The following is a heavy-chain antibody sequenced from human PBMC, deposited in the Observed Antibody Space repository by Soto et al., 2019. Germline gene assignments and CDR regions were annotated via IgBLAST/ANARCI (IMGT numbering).Heavy chain of an antibody. CDR2: ISGYNGDT. CDR3: ARGGSSWSAEYYQH. CDR1: GYTFTNYG. Sequence: QVQLVQSGGEVKKPGASVKVSCKASGYTFTNYGINWVRQAPGQGPEWMGWISGYNGDTKYSQIFQGRVTMTTDTSTSTAYMERRSLRSDDTAVYYCARGGSSWSAEYYQHWGQGTLVIVSS. J-gene: IGHJ1*01. V-gene: IGHV1-18*04. D-gene: IGHD6-13*01.